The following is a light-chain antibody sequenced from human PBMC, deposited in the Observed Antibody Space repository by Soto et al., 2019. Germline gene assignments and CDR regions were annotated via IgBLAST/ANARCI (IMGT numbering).Light chain of an antibody. J-gene: IGKJ1*01. CDR2: KVS. Sequence: VVMTQSPLSLPVTLGQPASISCSSSQILVDRDGNTYFNWYQQRPGQPPRRLIYKVSYRDSGVPDRFSGSGSGTDFTLKIRRVEAQHVGSYYCMQGTLRPWTFGQGTKVDIK. CDR1: QILVDRDGNTY. CDR3: MQGTLRPWT. V-gene: IGKV2-30*01.